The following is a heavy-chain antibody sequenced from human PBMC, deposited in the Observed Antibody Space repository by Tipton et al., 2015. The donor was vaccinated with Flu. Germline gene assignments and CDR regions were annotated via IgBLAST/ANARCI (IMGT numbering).Heavy chain of an antibody. J-gene: IGHJ4*02. V-gene: IGHV4-39*06. CDR2: IYYSGST. CDR1: VGSISSSSYY. Sequence: TLSLTCTVSVGSISSSSYYWGWIRQPPGKGLEWIGSIYYSGSTYYNPSLKSRVAISVDTSKNQFALKLSSVTAADTAVYYCARDRGSSGWSDYWGQGTLVTVSS. CDR3: ARDRGSSGWSDY. D-gene: IGHD6-19*01.